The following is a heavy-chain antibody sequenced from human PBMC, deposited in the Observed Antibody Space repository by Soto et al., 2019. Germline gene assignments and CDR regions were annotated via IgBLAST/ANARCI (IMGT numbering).Heavy chain of an antibody. CDR3: ARGYTGIFDY. CDR1: GGTFSSYA. D-gene: IGHD3-16*02. Sequence: SVKVSCKASGGTFSSYAISWVRQAPGQGLEWMGGIIPIFGTANYAQKFQGRVTITADESTSTAYMVLSTLRSADTAVYYCARGYTGIFDYWGQRTLITVSS. J-gene: IGHJ4*02. V-gene: IGHV1-69*13. CDR2: IIPIFGTA.